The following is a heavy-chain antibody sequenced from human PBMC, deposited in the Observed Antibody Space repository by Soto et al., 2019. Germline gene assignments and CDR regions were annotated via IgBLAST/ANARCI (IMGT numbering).Heavy chain of an antibody. CDR1: GFTFSSYA. J-gene: IGHJ4*02. CDR2: ISGSGGST. Sequence: GGSLRLSCAASGFTFSSYAMSWVRQAPGKGLEWVSAISGSGGSTYYADSVKGRFTISRDNSKNTLYLQMNSLRAEDTAVYYCAKVPIIAARREYYFDYWGQGTLVTGSS. D-gene: IGHD6-6*01. CDR3: AKVPIIAARREYYFDY. V-gene: IGHV3-23*01.